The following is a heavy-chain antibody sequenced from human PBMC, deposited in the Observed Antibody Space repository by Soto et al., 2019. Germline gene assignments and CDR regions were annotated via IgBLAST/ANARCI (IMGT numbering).Heavy chain of an antibody. V-gene: IGHV1-3*01. CDR1: GYTFTSYA. J-gene: IGHJ5*02. CDR3: ARGPDYGDYWFDP. D-gene: IGHD4-17*01. CDR2: INAGNGNT. Sequence: QVKLVQSGAEVKKPGASVKVSCKASGYTFTSYAMHWVRQAPGQRLEWMGWINAGNGNTKYSQKFQGRVTITRDTSANTAYMELSSLRSEDTAVYYCARGPDYGDYWFDPWGQGTLVTVSS.